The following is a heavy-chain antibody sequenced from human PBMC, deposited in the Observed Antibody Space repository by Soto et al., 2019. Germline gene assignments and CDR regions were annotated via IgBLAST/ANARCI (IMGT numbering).Heavy chain of an antibody. CDR3: ARERSSGWCDY. CDR1: GGSISSDY. Sequence: QVQLQESGPGLVKPSETLSLTCTVSGGSISSDYWSWIRQSPGKGLEWIGYSYHSGSTNYNPSLKSRVTISVDTSKNQFSLKLSSVTAADTAVYYCARERSSGWCDYWGQGTLVTVSS. CDR2: SYHSGST. D-gene: IGHD6-19*01. J-gene: IGHJ4*02. V-gene: IGHV4-59*01.